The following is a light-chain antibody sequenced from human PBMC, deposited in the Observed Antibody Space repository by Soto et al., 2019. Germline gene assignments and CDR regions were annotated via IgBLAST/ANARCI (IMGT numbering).Light chain of an antibody. V-gene: IGKV1-5*01. J-gene: IGKJ3*01. Sequence: DIQMTQSPSTLSASVGDRVTITCRASQSIVRWLAWYQQKPGKAPKLLIYDASSLESGVPSRFSGSGSGTEFTLTISSLQPEDVATYYCQKYISAPYTFGPGTKVDIK. CDR1: QSIVRW. CDR2: DAS. CDR3: QKYISAPYT.